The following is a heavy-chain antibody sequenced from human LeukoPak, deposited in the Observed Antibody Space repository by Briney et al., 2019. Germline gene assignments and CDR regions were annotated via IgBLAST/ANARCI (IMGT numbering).Heavy chain of an antibody. J-gene: IGHJ4*02. CDR1: GYTFTGYD. D-gene: IGHD4-17*01. CDR2: MNPNSGNT. Sequence: ASVKVSCKASGYTFTGYDINWVRQATGQGLEWMGWMNPNSGNTGYAQKFQGRVTMTRNTSISTAYMELSSLRSEDTAVYYCARVGYDYGDSPDYWGQGTLVTVSS. V-gene: IGHV1-8*01. CDR3: ARVGYDYGDSPDY.